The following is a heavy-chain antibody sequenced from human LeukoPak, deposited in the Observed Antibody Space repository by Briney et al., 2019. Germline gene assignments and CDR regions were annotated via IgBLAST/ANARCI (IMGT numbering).Heavy chain of an antibody. V-gene: IGHV3-7*03. D-gene: IGHD3-3*01. J-gene: IGHJ4*02. Sequence: GGSLRLSCAASGFIFSNYWMNWVRQAPGKGLEWVANIGQDGNEKYYVDSVKGRFSISRDNAGNSVYLQMNSLRAEETAIYYCARESRSGLDYWGQGTLVAVS. CDR3: ARESRSGLDY. CDR2: IGQDGNEK. CDR1: GFIFSNYW.